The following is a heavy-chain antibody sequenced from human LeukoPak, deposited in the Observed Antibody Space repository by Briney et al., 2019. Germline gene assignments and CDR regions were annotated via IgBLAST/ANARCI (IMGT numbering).Heavy chain of an antibody. Sequence: SETLSLTCTVSGGSISSSSYYWGWIRQPPGKRLEWIGSIYYSGSTYYNPSLKSRVTISVDTSKNQFSLKLSSVTAADTAVYYCARSLSSGWFPFDYWGQGTLVTVSS. CDR3: ARSLSSGWFPFDY. V-gene: IGHV4-39*07. CDR2: IYYSGST. J-gene: IGHJ4*02. D-gene: IGHD6-19*01. CDR1: GGSISSSSYY.